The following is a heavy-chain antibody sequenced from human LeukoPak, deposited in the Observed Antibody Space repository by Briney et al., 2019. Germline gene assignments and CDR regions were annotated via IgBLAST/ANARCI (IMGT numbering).Heavy chain of an antibody. CDR1: GFTFDDYG. CDR3: ARGWVTVVAAT. V-gene: IGHV3-20*04. J-gene: IGHJ5*02. D-gene: IGHD2-15*01. Sequence: PGGSLRLSCAASGFTFDDYGMSWVRQAPGKGLEWVSGINWNGGSTGYADSVKGRFTISRDNAKNSLYLQMSSLRAEDTALYFCARGWVTVVAATWGQGTLVTVSS. CDR2: INWNGGST.